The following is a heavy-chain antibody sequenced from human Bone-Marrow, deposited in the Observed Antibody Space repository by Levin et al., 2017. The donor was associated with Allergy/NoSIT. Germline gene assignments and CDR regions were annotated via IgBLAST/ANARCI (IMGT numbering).Heavy chain of an antibody. CDR1: GFTFSYYA. D-gene: IGHD3-9*01. CDR3: ERHDILTGYYVHPFNN. CDR2: IRNSGGTT. V-gene: IGHV3-23*01. J-gene: IGHJ4*02. Sequence: GGSLRLSCAGSGFTFSYYALSWVRQAPGKGLEWVASIRNSGGTTDYADSVKGRFTISRDNPKNTLYLEMNSLRAEDTAVYYCERHDILTGYYVHPFNNWGQGTLVTVSS.